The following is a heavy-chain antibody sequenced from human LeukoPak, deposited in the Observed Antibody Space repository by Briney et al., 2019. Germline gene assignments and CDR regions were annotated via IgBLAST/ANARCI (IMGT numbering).Heavy chain of an antibody. D-gene: IGHD3-9*01. CDR3: ARDFGDLTGRYNWFDP. V-gene: IGHV3-20*04. Sequence: PGGSLRLSCGASGFKFDDYGMTWVRQAPGKGLEGVAGVDWSGDSTGYGDSVKGRFTISRDNAKNSLYLQMNSLRVEDTALYYCARDFGDLTGRYNWFDPWGQGTLVIVSS. J-gene: IGHJ5*02. CDR2: VDWSGDST. CDR1: GFKFDDYG.